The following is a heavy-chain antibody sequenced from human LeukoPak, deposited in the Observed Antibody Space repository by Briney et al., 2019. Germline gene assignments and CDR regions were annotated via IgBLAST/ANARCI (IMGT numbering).Heavy chain of an antibody. J-gene: IGHJ6*02. Sequence: PGGSLRLSCAASGFTFSSNAMSWVRQAPGKGLEWVSAISGSGGSTYYADSVKGRFTISRDNSKNTLYLQMNSLRAEDTAVYYCAKGGYGDYGYYYYYGMDVWGQGTTVTVSS. D-gene: IGHD4-17*01. V-gene: IGHV3-23*01. CDR2: ISGSGGST. CDR1: GFTFSSNA. CDR3: AKGGYGDYGYYYYYGMDV.